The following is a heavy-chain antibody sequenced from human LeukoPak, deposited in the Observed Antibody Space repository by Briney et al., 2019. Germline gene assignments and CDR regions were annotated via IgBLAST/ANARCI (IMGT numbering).Heavy chain of an antibody. Sequence: PGGSLRLSCAASGFTVNRNYMSWVGQAPGKGLEWVSVIYSGGVTYYADSVKGRFTISRDNSKNTLYLQMNSLRADDTAVYYCAGSSASYPDAFDIWGQGTMVSVSS. CDR2: IYSGGVT. V-gene: IGHV3-53*01. CDR3: AGSSASYPDAFDI. D-gene: IGHD3-22*01. J-gene: IGHJ3*02. CDR1: GFTVNRNY.